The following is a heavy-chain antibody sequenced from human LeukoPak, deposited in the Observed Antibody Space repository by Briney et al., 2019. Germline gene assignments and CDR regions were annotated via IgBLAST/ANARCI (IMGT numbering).Heavy chain of an antibody. Sequence: GVSLRLSCAASGFTFSSYAMSWVRQAPGKGLEWVSAISGSGGSTYYADSVKGRFTISRDNPKNTLYLQMNSLRAEDTAVYYYANLRYFDWLQKSTFDYWGQGTLVTVSS. J-gene: IGHJ4*02. CDR1: GFTFSSYA. CDR3: ANLRYFDWLQKSTFDY. V-gene: IGHV3-23*01. D-gene: IGHD3-9*01. CDR2: ISGSGGST.